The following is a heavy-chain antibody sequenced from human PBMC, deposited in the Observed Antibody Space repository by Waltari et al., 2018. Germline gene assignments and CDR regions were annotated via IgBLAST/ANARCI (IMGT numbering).Heavy chain of an antibody. V-gene: IGHV3-7*01. Sequence: EVQLVESGGGLVQPGGSLRLSCAASGFTFSSYWMSWVRRAQGKGLEWVANIKQDGSEKYYVDSVKGRFTISRDNAKNSLYLQMNSLRAEDTAVYYCATYCSGGSCYEGSYFQHWGQGTLVTVSS. CDR2: IKQDGSEK. CDR3: ATYCSGGSCYEGSYFQH. CDR1: GFTFSSYW. J-gene: IGHJ1*01. D-gene: IGHD2-15*01.